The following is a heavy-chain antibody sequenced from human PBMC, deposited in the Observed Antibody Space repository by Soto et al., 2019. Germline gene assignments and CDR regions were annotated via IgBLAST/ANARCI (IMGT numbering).Heavy chain of an antibody. CDR1: DGSIRGYF. D-gene: IGHD6-19*01. Sequence: TSETLYHTCIVSDGSIRGYFWRWIRQPPGKGLEWIGYIYYSESTNYNPSLKSRVTISVDTSKNQFSLKLSSVTAADTAVYYCARDRGLGSGWYGWFDPWGQGTLVTVSS. J-gene: IGHJ5*02. CDR2: IYYSEST. CDR3: ARDRGLGSGWYGWFDP. V-gene: IGHV4-59*01.